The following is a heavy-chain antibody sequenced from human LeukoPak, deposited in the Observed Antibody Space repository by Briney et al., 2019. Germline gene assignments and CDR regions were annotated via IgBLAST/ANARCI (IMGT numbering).Heavy chain of an antibody. J-gene: IGHJ6*02. Sequence: GGSLRLSCAASGFTFSSYGMHWVRQAPGKGLEWVAVISYDGSNKYYADSVKGRFTISRDNSKNTLYLQMNSLRAEDTAVYYCAKDGAPWNGMDVWGQGTTVTVS. CDR2: ISYDGSNK. D-gene: IGHD3-16*01. CDR1: GFTFSSYG. V-gene: IGHV3-30*18. CDR3: AKDGAPWNGMDV.